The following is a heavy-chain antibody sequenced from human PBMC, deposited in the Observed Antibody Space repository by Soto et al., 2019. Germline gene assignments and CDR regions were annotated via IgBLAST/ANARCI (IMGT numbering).Heavy chain of an antibody. CDR3: ARGVGSSPPRY. Sequence: PSETLSLTCAVYGGSFSAYYWSWIRQPPGKGLEWIGEINHSGGTSYNPSLKSRVTISVDTSKRQFSLKLTSPTAADTAAYYCARGVGSSPPRYWGRGTLVTVSS. CDR2: INHSGGT. D-gene: IGHD1-26*01. J-gene: IGHJ4*02. CDR1: GGSFSAYY. V-gene: IGHV4-34*01.